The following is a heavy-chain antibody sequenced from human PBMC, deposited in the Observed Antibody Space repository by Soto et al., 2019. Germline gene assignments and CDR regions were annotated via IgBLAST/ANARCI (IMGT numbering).Heavy chain of an antibody. J-gene: IGHJ6*02. D-gene: IGHD3-10*01. CDR3: AKGRSGRPANGMDV. CDR1: GFTFDDYA. V-gene: IGHV3-9*01. Sequence: SGGSLRLSCAASGFTFDDYAMHWVRQAPGKGLEWVSGISWNSGSIGYADSVKGRFTISRDNAKNSLYLQMNSLRAEDTALYYCAKGRSGRPANGMDVWGQGTTVTVSS. CDR2: ISWNSGSI.